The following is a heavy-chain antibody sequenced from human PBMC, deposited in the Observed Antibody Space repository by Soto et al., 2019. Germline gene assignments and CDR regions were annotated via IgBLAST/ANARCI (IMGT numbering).Heavy chain of an antibody. J-gene: IGHJ5*02. CDR3: AKNGRAAAMYNWFDP. CDR1: GFTFSSYA. D-gene: IGHD6-13*01. V-gene: IGHV3-23*01. Sequence: EVQLLESGGGLVQPGGSLRLSCTGSGFTFSSYAMNWVRQAPGKGLECVSTISGSGGTTYYADSVKGRFTISRDNSKNTVYLLMSSLRAEDTAVYYCAKNGRAAAMYNWFDPWGQGTLVTISS. CDR2: ISGSGGTT.